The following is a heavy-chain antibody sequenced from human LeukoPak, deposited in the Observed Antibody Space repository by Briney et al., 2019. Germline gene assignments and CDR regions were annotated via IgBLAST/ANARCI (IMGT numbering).Heavy chain of an antibody. CDR3: ASRIATAGSVDY. V-gene: IGHV3-23*05. CDR1: GFTFSSYA. D-gene: IGHD6-13*01. Sequence: GGSLRLSCAASGFTFSSYAMSWVRQAPGKGLEWVSVIYSSGSTYYTDSVKGRFTISRDNSKNTLHLQMNTLRAEDTAVYYCASRIATAGSVDYWGQGTLVTVSS. J-gene: IGHJ4*02. CDR2: IYSSGST.